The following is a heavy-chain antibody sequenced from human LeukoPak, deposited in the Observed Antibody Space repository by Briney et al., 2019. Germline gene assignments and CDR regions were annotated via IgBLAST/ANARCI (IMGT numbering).Heavy chain of an antibody. V-gene: IGHV4-4*09. J-gene: IGHJ4*02. CDR1: GGTINRHY. D-gene: IGHD4-17*01. Sequence: SETLSLTCTVSGGTINRHYWSWIRQPPGEGLEWIAYTHTNGRTKYNPSLKSRVSISLDTSKNQVSLKLYSVTAADTAVYFCARHYLYGDSSWDSWGPGNLVIVSS. CDR3: ARHYLYGDSSWDS. CDR2: THTNGRT.